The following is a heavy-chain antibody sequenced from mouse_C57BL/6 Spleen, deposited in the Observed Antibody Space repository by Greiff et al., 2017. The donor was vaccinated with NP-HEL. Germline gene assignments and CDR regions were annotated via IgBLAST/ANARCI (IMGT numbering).Heavy chain of an antibody. CDR1: GYTFTSYT. CDR2: INPSSGYT. Sequence: QVQLKQSGAELARPGASVKMSCKASGYTFTSYTMHWVKQRPGQGLEWIGYINPSSGYTKYNQKFKDKATLTADKSSSTAYMQLSSLTSEDSAVYYCARSWTTVVDAMDYWGQGTSVTVSS. D-gene: IGHD1-1*01. V-gene: IGHV1-4*01. CDR3: ARSWTTVVDAMDY. J-gene: IGHJ4*01.